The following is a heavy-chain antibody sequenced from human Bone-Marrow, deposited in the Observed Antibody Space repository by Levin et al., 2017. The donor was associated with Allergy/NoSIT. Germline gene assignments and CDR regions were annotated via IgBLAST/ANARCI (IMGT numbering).Heavy chain of an antibody. V-gene: IGHV3-30*03. Sequence: PGGSLRLSCAASGFTFRSHGMHWVRQGPGKGLEWVAVISYDGNDKYYADSVKGRFTISRDNSQNTHYLEMNSLTAEDTSVYYCARDGDSSGYYDYYYGMDVWGQGIAVTVSS. CDR2: ISYDGNDK. CDR1: GFTFRSHG. J-gene: IGHJ6*02. D-gene: IGHD3-22*01. CDR3: ARDGDSSGYYDYYYGMDV.